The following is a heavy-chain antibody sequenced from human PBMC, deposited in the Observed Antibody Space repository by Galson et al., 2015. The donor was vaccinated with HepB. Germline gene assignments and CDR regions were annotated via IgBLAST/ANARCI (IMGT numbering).Heavy chain of an antibody. J-gene: IGHJ4*02. CDR2: VKSKATSGST. Sequence: SLRLSCAGSGFTFSNSRMHWVRQAPGKGLEWVARVKSKATSGSTDYSAPVKGRFIVSRDDSKNMFYLQMNSLKTEDTAVYFCTPGTPPNWVFDYLGQGVLVTVSS. CDR1: GFTFSNSR. V-gene: IGHV3-15*01. CDR3: TPGTPPNWVFDY. D-gene: IGHD1-14*01.